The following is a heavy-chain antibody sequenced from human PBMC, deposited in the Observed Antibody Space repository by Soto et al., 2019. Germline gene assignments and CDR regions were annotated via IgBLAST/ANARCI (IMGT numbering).Heavy chain of an antibody. D-gene: IGHD3-3*01. CDR2: ISYDGSNK. Sequence: QVQLVESGGGVVQPGRSLRLSCAASGFTFSSYGMHWVRQATGKGLEWVAVISYDGSNKYYADSVKGRFTISRDNSKNTLYLQMNSLRAEDTAVYYCAKEVRGLEWLGGALDYWGQGTLVTVSS. J-gene: IGHJ4*02. CDR1: GFTFSSYG. V-gene: IGHV3-30*18. CDR3: AKEVRGLEWLGGALDY.